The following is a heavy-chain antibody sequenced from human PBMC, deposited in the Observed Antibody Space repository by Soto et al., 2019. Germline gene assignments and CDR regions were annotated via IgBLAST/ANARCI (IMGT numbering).Heavy chain of an antibody. Sequence: QVQLQESGPGLVKPSETLSLTCTVSGGSISTYYWSWIRQPAGKGLEWIGRLYTSGSTIYSPSLKSRVTMSVDTSKNQFCLRLNSVTAADTAVYYCAKSYRSCRTTSCYYCAMDVWGQGSTVTVSS. D-gene: IGHD2-2*01. V-gene: IGHV4-4*07. CDR3: AKSYRSCRTTSCYYCAMDV. CDR1: GGSISTYY. J-gene: IGHJ6*02. CDR2: LYTSGST.